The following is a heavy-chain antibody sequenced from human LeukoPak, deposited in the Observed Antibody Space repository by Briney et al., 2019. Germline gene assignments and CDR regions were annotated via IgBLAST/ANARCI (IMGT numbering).Heavy chain of an antibody. V-gene: IGHV4-61*01. Sequence: SETLSLTCTVSGGSISSSSYYWSWIRQPPGKGLEWIGYIYYSGSTNYNPSLKSRVTISVDTSKNQFSLKLSSVTAADTAVYYCARVGIRFGNYPYFDYWGQGTLVTVSS. CDR3: ARVGIRFGNYPYFDY. J-gene: IGHJ4*02. D-gene: IGHD3-10*01. CDR2: IYYSGST. CDR1: GGSISSSSYY.